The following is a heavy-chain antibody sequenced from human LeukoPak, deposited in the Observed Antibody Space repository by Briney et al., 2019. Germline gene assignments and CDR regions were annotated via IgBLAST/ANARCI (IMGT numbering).Heavy chain of an antibody. J-gene: IGHJ3*02. CDR2: INHSGST. CDR3: ARDCADFWSGYCAFDI. D-gene: IGHD3-3*01. CDR1: GGSFSGYY. Sequence: SETLSLTCAVYGGSFSGYYWSWIRQPPGKGLEWIGEINHSGSTNYNPSLKSRVTISVDTSKNQFSLKLSSVTAADTAVYYCARDCADFWSGYCAFDIWGQGTMVTVSS. V-gene: IGHV4-34*01.